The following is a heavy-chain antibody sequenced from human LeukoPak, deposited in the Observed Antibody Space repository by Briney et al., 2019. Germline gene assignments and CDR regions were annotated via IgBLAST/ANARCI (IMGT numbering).Heavy chain of an antibody. V-gene: IGHV4-59*01. CDR3: ARVNYYDSSGPHGFDP. CDR1: GGSISSYY. CDR2: IYYSGST. J-gene: IGHJ5*02. D-gene: IGHD3-22*01. Sequence: SETLSLTCTVSGGSISSYYWSWLRQPPGKGLEWLGYIYYSGSTNYNPSLKSRVTISVDTSKNQFSLKLSSVTAADTAVYYCARVNYYDSSGPHGFDPWGQGTLVTVSS.